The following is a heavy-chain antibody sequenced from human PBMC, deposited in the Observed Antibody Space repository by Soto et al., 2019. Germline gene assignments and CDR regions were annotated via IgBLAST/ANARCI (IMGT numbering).Heavy chain of an antibody. D-gene: IGHD4-4*01. CDR3: AKSGNYTNYHDAFDI. Sequence: QVQLVESGGGVVQPGRSLRLSCVASRFTFSTYDMHWVRQAPGKGLEWVAIISYDGSNKYYADSVKGRFTISRDNSQNTLFLQMNSLRAEDTALYFCAKSGNYTNYHDAFDIWGQGTMVTVSS. CDR2: ISYDGSNK. CDR1: RFTFSTYD. V-gene: IGHV3-30*18. J-gene: IGHJ3*02.